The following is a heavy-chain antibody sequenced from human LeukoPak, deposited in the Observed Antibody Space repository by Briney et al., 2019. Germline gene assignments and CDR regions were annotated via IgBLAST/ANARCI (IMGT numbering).Heavy chain of an antibody. CDR1: GFTFSSYS. V-gene: IGHV3-48*01. Sequence: PGGSLRLSCAASGFTFSSYSMNWVRQAPGKGLEGVSYISSSSSTIYYADSVKGRFTISRDNAKNSLYLQMNSLRAEDTAVYYCANPPTVTTIRFDPWGQGTLVTVSS. CDR3: ANPPTVTTIRFDP. CDR2: ISSSSSTI. J-gene: IGHJ5*02. D-gene: IGHD4-17*01.